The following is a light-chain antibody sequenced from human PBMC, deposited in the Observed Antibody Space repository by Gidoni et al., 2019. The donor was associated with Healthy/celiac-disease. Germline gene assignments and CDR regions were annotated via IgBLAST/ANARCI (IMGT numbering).Light chain of an antibody. CDR2: AAS. Sequence: DIPMTQSPSSLSASVGDRVTITCRASQRISSYLNWYQQKPGKAPKLLIYAASSLQSGVPSRFSGSGSGTDFTLTISSLQPEDFATYYCQQSYSTPPTFGGGTKVEIK. J-gene: IGKJ4*01. CDR3: QQSYSTPPT. V-gene: IGKV1-39*01. CDR1: QRISSY.